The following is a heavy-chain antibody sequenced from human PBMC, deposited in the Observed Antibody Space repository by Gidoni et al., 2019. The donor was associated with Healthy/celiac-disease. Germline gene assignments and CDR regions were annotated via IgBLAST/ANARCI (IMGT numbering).Heavy chain of an antibody. CDR1: GVSISSSSYS. J-gene: IGHJ5*02. CDR3: ARRNLIAVAGTNWFDP. Sequence: QLQLQESGPGLVKPSETLSLTCTVSGVSISSSSYSWGWIRQPPGKGLEWIGRIYYSGSTYYNPSLKSRVTISVDTSKSQFSLKLSSVTAADTAVYYCARRNLIAVAGTNWFDPWGQGTLVTVSS. D-gene: IGHD6-19*01. V-gene: IGHV4-39*01. CDR2: IYYSGST.